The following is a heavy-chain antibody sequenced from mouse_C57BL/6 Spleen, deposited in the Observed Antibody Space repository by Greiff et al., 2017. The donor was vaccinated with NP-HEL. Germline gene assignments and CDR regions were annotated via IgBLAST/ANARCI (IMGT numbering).Heavy chain of an antibody. V-gene: IGHV1-55*01. Sequence: VQLQQPGAELVKPGASVKMSCKASGYTFTSYWITWVKQRPGQGLEWIGDIYPGSGSTNYNEKFKSKATLTVDTSSSTAYMQLSSLTSEDSAVYYCARPGYGNYDFDYWGQGTTLTVSS. D-gene: IGHD2-1*01. CDR2: IYPGSGST. CDR1: GYTFTSYW. J-gene: IGHJ2*01. CDR3: ARPGYGNYDFDY.